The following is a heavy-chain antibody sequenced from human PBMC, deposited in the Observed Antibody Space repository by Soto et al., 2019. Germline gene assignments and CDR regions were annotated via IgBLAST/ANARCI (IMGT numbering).Heavy chain of an antibody. CDR2: IYYTGRT. V-gene: IGHV4-59*01. Sequence: SENPCPTHHFSGGSIGSYCWLRIRQPPEKGPEWIGYIYYTGRTNYNPSLKSRVTISVDTSKNQFSLKLSSVTAADTAVYYCARAVYEWGIQTYYYSGMDVWGQGTTVTVSS. D-gene: IGHD1-26*01. CDR3: ARAVYEWGIQTYYYSGMDV. CDR1: GGSIGSYC. J-gene: IGHJ6*02.